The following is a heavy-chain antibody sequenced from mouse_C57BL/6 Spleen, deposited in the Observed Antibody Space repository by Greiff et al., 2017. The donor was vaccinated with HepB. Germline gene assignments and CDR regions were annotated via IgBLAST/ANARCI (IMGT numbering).Heavy chain of an antibody. CDR1: GYSITSGYY. CDR3: ARAGLRGDFDY. D-gene: IGHD2-4*01. Sequence: DVQLQESGPGLVKPSQSLSLTCSVTGYSITSGYYWNWIRQFPGNKLEWMGYISYDGSNNYNPSLKNRISITRDTSNNQFFLKLNSVTTEDTATYYCARAGLRGDFDYWGQGTTLTVSS. CDR2: ISYDGSN. V-gene: IGHV3-6*01. J-gene: IGHJ2*01.